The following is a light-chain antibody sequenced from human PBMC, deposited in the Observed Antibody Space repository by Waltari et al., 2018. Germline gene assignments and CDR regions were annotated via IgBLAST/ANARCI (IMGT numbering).Light chain of an antibody. J-gene: IGKJ4*01. V-gene: IGKV1-39*01. CDR1: QSISGY. CDR2: AAS. CDR3: QQSFNRPPT. Sequence: DIDMTQSPSSLSVSVGDRVTITCRASQSISGYLHWYQQKPGRAPRLLIFAASNLQSGVPSRFSGSGSGTDFTLTISSLQPEDFATYYCQQSFNRPPTFGGGTKVEVK.